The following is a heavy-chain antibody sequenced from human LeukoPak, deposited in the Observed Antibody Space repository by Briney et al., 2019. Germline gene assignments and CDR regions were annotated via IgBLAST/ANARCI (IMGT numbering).Heavy chain of an antibody. D-gene: IGHD5-12*01. V-gene: IGHV4-4*07. CDR2: IYTSGST. J-gene: IGHJ6*03. CDR1: GGSISSYY. Sequence: SETLSLTCTVSGGSISSYYWSWIRQPAGKGLEWIGRIYTSGSTNYNPSLKSRVTMSVDTSKSQFSLKLSSVTAADTAVYYCARQSGYIETYYYYMDVWGKGTTVTVSS. CDR3: ARQSGYIETYYYYMDV.